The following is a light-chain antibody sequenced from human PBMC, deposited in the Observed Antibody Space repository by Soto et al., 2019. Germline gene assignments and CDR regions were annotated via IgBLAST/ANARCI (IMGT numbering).Light chain of an antibody. Sequence: QSLLTNPPSVSVSPGQSVTISCPGTSSHVGKYDRVSWYTASPATAPKLIIYEVTNRPSGVPARFSESKSGNTASLTISWLQAEDEADYYCSSYTSTSRYVFGAETQVTVL. J-gene: IGLJ1*01. CDR3: SSYTSTSRYV. V-gene: IGLV2-18*02. CDR2: EVT. CDR1: SSHVGKYDR.